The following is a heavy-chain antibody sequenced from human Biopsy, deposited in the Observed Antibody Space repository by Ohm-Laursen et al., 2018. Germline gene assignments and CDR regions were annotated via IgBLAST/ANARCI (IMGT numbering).Heavy chain of an antibody. CDR3: ARDCQPYLVTIHYYYYGMDV. CDR1: GYSFTSYY. D-gene: IGHD3-9*01. CDR2: ISPSGSTT. V-gene: IGHV1-46*01. J-gene: IGHJ6*02. Sequence: GASVKVSCKASGYSFTSYYMHWVRQAPGQGLEWMGMISPSGSTTSYPQIFQGRVTMTRDTSKSTVYMELSSLRSADTAVYYCARDCQPYLVTIHYYYYGMDVWGQGTTVTVSS.